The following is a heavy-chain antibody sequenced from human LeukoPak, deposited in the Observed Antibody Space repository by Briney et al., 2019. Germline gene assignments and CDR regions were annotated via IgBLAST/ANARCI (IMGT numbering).Heavy chain of an antibody. CDR1: GGSISSGSYY. CDR2: IYTSGST. V-gene: IGHV4-61*02. D-gene: IGHD6-19*01. CDR3: ARHPRIAVAGTWFDY. J-gene: IGHJ4*02. Sequence: SQTLSLTCTVSGGSISSGSYYWSWIRQPAGKGLEWIGRIYTSGSTNYNPSLKSRVTISVDTSKNQFSLKLSSVTAADTAVYYCARHPRIAVAGTWFDYWGQGTLVTVSS.